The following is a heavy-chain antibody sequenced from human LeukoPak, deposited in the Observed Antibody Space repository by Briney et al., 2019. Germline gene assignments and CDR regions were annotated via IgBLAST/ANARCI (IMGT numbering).Heavy chain of an antibody. CDR1: GFTFSTYA. V-gene: IGHV3-64D*06. CDR2: VTSDGGTT. J-gene: IGHJ5*02. CDR3: TRSDWFDP. Sequence: QPGGSLRLSCSASGFTFSTYAMHWVRQAPGEELEYISGVTSDGGTTYHADSVKGRFTISRDNSKNTLYLQMNSLRGEDTAVYYCTRSDWFDPWGQGTLVTVSS.